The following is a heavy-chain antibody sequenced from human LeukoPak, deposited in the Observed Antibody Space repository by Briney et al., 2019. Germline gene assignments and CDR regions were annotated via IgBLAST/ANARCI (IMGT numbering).Heavy chain of an antibody. V-gene: IGHV3-30-3*01. J-gene: IGHJ6*02. CDR2: ISYDGINK. CDR3: ARAPDQLLDPWAHYYYGMDV. D-gene: IGHD2-2*02. Sequence: PGGSLRLSCAASGFTFSSYVMHWVRQAPGKGLEWVAVISYDGINKYYADSVKGRFTIARDNSKNTLYLQMNSLRAGDTAVYFCARAPDQLLDPWAHYYYGMDVWGQGTTVTVSS. CDR1: GFTFSSYV.